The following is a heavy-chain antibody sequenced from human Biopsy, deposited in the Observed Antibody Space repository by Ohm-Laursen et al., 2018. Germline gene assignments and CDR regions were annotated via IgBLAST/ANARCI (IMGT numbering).Heavy chain of an antibody. CDR1: GGSISSYY. Sequence: ETLSLTCTVSGGSISSYYWNWIRQPPGKGLEWIGYIYYSGTTDYSPSLKSRVTISIDKSKNQFFLKLSSVTAADTAVYYCARATNSTGWPYYYFYGMDVWGQGTTVTVSS. D-gene: IGHD2/OR15-2a*01. V-gene: IGHV4-59*01. CDR2: IYYSGTT. CDR3: ARATNSTGWPYYYFYGMDV. J-gene: IGHJ6*02.